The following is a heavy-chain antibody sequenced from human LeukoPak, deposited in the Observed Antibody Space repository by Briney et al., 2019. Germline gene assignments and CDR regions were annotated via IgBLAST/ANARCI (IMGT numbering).Heavy chain of an antibody. V-gene: IGHV3-13*01. CDR2: ISIGGDT. CDR1: GFPFSDYD. D-gene: IGHD6-25*01. Sequence: GGSLRLSCVVSGFPFSDYDMHWVRQGAGKRLEWVSAISIGGDTYYPASVKGRFTISRENAKNSFYLQMSNLRVGDTAMYYCARAHVAAGLAFDIWGQGTMVTVSS. J-gene: IGHJ3*02. CDR3: ARAHVAAGLAFDI.